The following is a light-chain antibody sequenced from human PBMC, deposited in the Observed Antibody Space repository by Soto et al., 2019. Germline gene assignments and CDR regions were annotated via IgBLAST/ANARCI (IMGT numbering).Light chain of an antibody. CDR2: GAS. J-gene: IGKJ3*01. Sequence: DIVMTQSPDSLAVSLGERATINCKSSQSVLYSSNNKNHIGWYQQKPGQAPRLLIYGASTRPTGIPDRFSGSGSGTDFTLTISSLEPEDFAVYYCQKYGSSPPFSFGPGTKVDI. CDR3: QKYGSSPPFS. V-gene: IGKV4-1*01. CDR1: QSVLYSSNNKNH.